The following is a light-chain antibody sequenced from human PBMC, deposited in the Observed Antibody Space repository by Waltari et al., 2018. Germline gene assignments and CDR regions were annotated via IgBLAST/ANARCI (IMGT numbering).Light chain of an antibody. CDR2: GAS. J-gene: IGKJ4*01. CDR1: QSVSSN. V-gene: IGKV3-15*01. CDR3: QQYNKWPPLT. Sequence: EIVMTQSPATLSVSPGERATLSCRASQSVSSNLAWSQQKPGQAPRLLISGASTRATGIPARFSGSGSGTEFTLTISSLQSEDFAVYYCQQYNKWPPLTFGGGTKVEIK.